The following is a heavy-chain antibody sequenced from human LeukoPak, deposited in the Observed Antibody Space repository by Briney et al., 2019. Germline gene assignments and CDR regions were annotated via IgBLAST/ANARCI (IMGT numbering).Heavy chain of an antibody. Sequence: GASVKVSCKASGYTFTSYYMHWVRQAPGQGLEWMGIINPSGGSTSYAQKFQGRVTITADESTSTAYMELSSLRSEDTAVYYCAREAYTAVAGTNWFDPWGQGTLVTVSS. CDR1: GYTFTSYY. CDR2: INPSGGST. D-gene: IGHD6-19*01. CDR3: AREAYTAVAGTNWFDP. J-gene: IGHJ5*02. V-gene: IGHV1-46*01.